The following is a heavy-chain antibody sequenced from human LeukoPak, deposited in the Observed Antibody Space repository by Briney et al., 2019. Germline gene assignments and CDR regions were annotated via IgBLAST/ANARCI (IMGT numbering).Heavy chain of an antibody. Sequence: ASVKVSCKASGYTFTSYGIRWVRQAPGQGLERMGWISAYNGNTNYAQTLQGRVTMTTDTSTSTAYMALRSLRSDDTAVYYCARDSEGPYYYDSIGYYDYWGQGTLVTVSS. CDR2: ISAYNGNT. CDR3: ARDSEGPYYYDSIGYYDY. CDR1: GYTFTSYG. J-gene: IGHJ4*02. D-gene: IGHD3-22*01. V-gene: IGHV1-18*01.